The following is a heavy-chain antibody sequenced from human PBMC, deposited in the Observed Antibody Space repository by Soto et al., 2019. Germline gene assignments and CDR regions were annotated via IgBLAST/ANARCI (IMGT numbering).Heavy chain of an antibody. CDR3: ASPSWGGY. CDR2: INPISGTT. CDR1: GGTFSSYV. D-gene: IGHD3-16*01. V-gene: IGHV1-69*12. Sequence: VQVVQSGAEVRKPGSSVKVSCKASGGTFSSYVIIWVRQAPGQGLEWVGGINPISGTTNYAQKFQGRVTITADESTGRAYMELSSLRSADTAVYYCASPSWGGYWGQGTLVTVSS. J-gene: IGHJ4*02.